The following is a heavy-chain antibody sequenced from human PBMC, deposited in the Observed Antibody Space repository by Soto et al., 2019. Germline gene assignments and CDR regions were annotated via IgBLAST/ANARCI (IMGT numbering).Heavy chain of an antibody. V-gene: IGHV3-21*01. CDR1: GFTFSSYS. Sequence: GGSLRLSCAASGFTFSSYSMNWVRQAPGKGLEWVSSISTTSAYIYYADSVKGRFTISRDNAKNSLYLHMNSLRVEDTAVYYSVWPGGFDPWGQGTLVTVSS. D-gene: IGHD3-16*01. J-gene: IGHJ5*02. CDR2: ISTTSAYI. CDR3: VWPGGFDP.